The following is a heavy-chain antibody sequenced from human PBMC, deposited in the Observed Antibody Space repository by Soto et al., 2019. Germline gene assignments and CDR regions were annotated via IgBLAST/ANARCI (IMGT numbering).Heavy chain of an antibody. CDR2: IWYDGSNK. CDR3: ARDPEAGAEYSSSSEHYMDV. Sequence: GGSLRLSCAASGFTFSSYGMHWVRQAPGKGLEWVAVIWYDGSNKYYADSVKGRFTISRDNSKNTLYLQMNSLRAEDTAVYYCARDPEAGAEYSSSSEHYMDVWGKGTTVTVSS. D-gene: IGHD6-6*01. J-gene: IGHJ6*03. CDR1: GFTFSSYG. V-gene: IGHV3-33*01.